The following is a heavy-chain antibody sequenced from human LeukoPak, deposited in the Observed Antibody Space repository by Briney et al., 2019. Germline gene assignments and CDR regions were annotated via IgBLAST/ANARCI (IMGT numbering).Heavy chain of an antibody. D-gene: IGHD2-15*01. CDR1: GFSISGYW. CDR2: IKTDGSAI. Sequence: PGGSLRLSCAASGFSISGYWTDWVRQAPGQGLVWVSRIKTDGSAIGYAESVKGRFTISRDNAKNTLYLQMNSLRAEDTAVYYCAGEQGGSFYYWGQGTLVTVSS. CDR3: AGEQGGSFYY. J-gene: IGHJ4*02. V-gene: IGHV3-74*01.